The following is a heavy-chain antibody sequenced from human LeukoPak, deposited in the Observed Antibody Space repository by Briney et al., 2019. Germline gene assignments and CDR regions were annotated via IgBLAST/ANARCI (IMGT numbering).Heavy chain of an antibody. CDR1: GLSFNNAY. CDR3: TTDAGYTSRWYNY. Sequence: GGSLRLSCAASGLSFNNAYMCWVRQAPGKGLEWVGRIKSKVDGGTTDYSAPVKGRFTISRDDSRNTLYLQMNSLKTEDTAVYYCTTDAGYTSRWYNYWGQGTLVTVSS. D-gene: IGHD6-13*01. J-gene: IGHJ4*02. CDR2: IKSKVDGGTT. V-gene: IGHV3-15*01.